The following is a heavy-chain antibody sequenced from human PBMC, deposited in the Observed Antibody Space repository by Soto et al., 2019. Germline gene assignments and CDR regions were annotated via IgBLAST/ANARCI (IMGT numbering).Heavy chain of an antibody. D-gene: IGHD3-22*01. V-gene: IGHV4-4*07. CDR2: IYTSGST. CDR1: GGSISSYY. Sequence: PSETLSLTCTVSGGSISSYYWSWIRQPAGKGLEWIGRIYTSGSTNYNPSLKSRVTMSVDNSKNTLYLQMNSLRAEDTAIYYCAKGSSGYYDTFDYWGQGTLVTVSS. CDR3: AKGSSGYYDTFDY. J-gene: IGHJ4*02.